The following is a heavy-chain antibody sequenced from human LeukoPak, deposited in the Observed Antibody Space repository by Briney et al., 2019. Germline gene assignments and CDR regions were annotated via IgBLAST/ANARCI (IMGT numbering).Heavy chain of an antibody. J-gene: IGHJ3*02. CDR1: GGSISSYY. D-gene: IGHD2-8*02. V-gene: IGHV4-4*07. CDR3: ARGRYCTATTCSGGDAFDI. CDR2: IYTSAST. Sequence: NPSETLSLTCTVSGGSISSYYWSWIRQPAGKGLEWIGRIYTSASTNYNPSLKSRVTLSVDASKNQFSLKLTSVTAADTAVYYCARGRYCTATTCSGGDAFDIWGQGTVVTVSS.